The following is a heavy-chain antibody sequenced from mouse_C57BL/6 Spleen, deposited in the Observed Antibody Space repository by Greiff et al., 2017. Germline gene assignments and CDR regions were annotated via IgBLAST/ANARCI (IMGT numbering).Heavy chain of an antibody. J-gene: IGHJ4*01. CDR2: IFPGSGST. Sequence: QVQLQQSGPELVKPGASVKISCKASGYTFTDYYINWVKQRPGQGLEWIGWIFPGSGSTYYNEKFKGKATLTVDKSSSTAYMLLSSLTSEDSAVYFCARGGDYYGSSPSYAMDYWGQGTSVTVSS. V-gene: IGHV1-75*01. D-gene: IGHD1-1*01. CDR3: ARGGDYYGSSPSYAMDY. CDR1: GYTFTDYY.